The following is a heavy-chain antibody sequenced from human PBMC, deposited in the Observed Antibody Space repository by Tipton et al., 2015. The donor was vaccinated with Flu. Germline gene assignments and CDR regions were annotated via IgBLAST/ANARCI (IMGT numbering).Heavy chain of an antibody. CDR3: ARDFAGWSFSYFDY. D-gene: IGHD3-3*01. CDR2: IYITGHT. CDR1: GGSINGDSHF. Sequence: TLSLTCTVSGGSINGDSHFWSWIRQPAGKELELIGRIYITGHTNYNPSLESRLTISLDPSKNQFSLKLNSVTAADTAIYYCARDFAGWSFSYFDYWSQGSLVTVSS. J-gene: IGHJ4*02. V-gene: IGHV4-61*02.